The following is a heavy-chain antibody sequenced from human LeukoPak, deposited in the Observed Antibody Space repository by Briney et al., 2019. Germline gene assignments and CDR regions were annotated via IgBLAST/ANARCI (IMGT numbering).Heavy chain of an antibody. CDR1: GFNVSSNY. J-gene: IGHJ4*02. V-gene: IGHV3-53*01. D-gene: IGHD3-22*01. Sequence: GGSLRLSCAASGFNVSSNYMSWVRQAPGKGREWVSVMLSGGNTYYADSVKGRFTVSRDTSKITLSVLMNSLRADDTAIYYCATSLKQLGRGQTYYYDSSGYYYWGQGTLVAVAS. CDR3: ATSLKQLGRGQTYYYDSSGYYY. CDR2: MLSGGNT.